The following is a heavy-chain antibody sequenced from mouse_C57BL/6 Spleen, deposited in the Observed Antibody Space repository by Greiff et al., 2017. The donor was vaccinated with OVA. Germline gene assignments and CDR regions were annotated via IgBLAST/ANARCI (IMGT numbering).Heavy chain of an antibody. CDR2: IDPSDSYT. V-gene: IGHV1-69*01. Sequence: QVQLQQPGAELVMPGASVKLSCKASGYTFTSYWMHWVKQRPGQGLEWIGEIDPSDSYTNYNQKFKGKSTLTVDKSSSTAYMQLSSLTSEDSAVYYCASTVVPGYWYFDVWGTGTTVTVSS. D-gene: IGHD1-1*01. CDR1: GYTFTSYW. CDR3: ASTVVPGYWYFDV. J-gene: IGHJ1*03.